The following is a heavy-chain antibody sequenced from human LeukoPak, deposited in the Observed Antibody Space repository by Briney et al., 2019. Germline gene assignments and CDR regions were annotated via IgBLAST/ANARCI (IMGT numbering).Heavy chain of an antibody. CDR3: AGLYDSDY. D-gene: IGHD3-22*01. J-gene: IGHJ4*02. V-gene: IGHV3-7*03. Sequence: PGGSLTLSCAASGFTFRNYWMTWVRQAPGKGLEWVANMNQDGSEKYYVDSMKGRFTISRDNAKNSLYLQMSSLRAEDTAVYYCAGLYDSDYWGQGTLVTVSS. CDR1: GFTFRNYW. CDR2: MNQDGSEK.